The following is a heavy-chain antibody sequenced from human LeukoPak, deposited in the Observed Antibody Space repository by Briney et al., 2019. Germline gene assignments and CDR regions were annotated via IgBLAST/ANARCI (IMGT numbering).Heavy chain of an antibody. CDR1: GFTSSNYW. D-gene: IGHD5-18*01. CDR2: INSAGSDT. J-gene: IGHJ5*02. CDR3: ARMNAAMGSFFDP. Sequence: GGSLRLSCAASGFTSSNYWMHWLRQAPGKGLVWVSRINSAGSDTNYADSVRGRFTISRDNAKNTLYLQMNGLRTEDTAVYYCARMNAAMGSFFDPWGQGTLVTVSS. V-gene: IGHV3-74*01.